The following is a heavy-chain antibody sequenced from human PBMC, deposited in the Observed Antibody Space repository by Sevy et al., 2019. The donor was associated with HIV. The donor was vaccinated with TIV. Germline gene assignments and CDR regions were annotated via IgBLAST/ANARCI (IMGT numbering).Heavy chain of an antibody. Sequence: SETLSLTCTVSGVSITSLYWNWIRQPPGKGLEWIANIYYNGHINYNPSVKSRVTLSLDTSKNQLSLRLSSVTAADTAMYYCAGENAWGRGYSWGQGTLVTVSS. CDR1: GVSITSLY. CDR3: AGENAWGRGYS. CDR2: IYYNGHI. D-gene: IGHD1-26*01. V-gene: IGHV4-59*11. J-gene: IGHJ4*02.